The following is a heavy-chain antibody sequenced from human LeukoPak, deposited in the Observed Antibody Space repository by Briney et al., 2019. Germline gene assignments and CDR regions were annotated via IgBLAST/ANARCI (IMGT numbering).Heavy chain of an antibody. CDR3: ARVPYSGSYYDY. D-gene: IGHD1-26*01. Sequence: SETLSLTCTVSGGSVSSGSYYWSWIRQPPGKGLEWIGYIYYSGNTYYNPSLKSRVTISVDTSKNQFSLKLSSVTAADTAVYYCARVPYSGSYYDYWGQGTLVTVSS. V-gene: IGHV4-61*01. CDR1: GGSVSSGSYY. J-gene: IGHJ4*02. CDR2: IYYSGNT.